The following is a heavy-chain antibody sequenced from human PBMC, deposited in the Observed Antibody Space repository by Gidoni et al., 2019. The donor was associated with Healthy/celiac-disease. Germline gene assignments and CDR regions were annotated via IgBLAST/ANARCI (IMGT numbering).Heavy chain of an antibody. CDR2: ISGRGGST. CDR1: GFTFSSYA. CDR3: ATPGPIVVVPAAATV. V-gene: IGHV3-23*01. Sequence: EVQLLESGGGLVQPGGSLRLSCAASGFTFSSYAMSWVRQAPGKGLEWVPAISGRGGSTYYADSVKGRFTISRDNSKNTLYLQMNSLRAEDTAVYYCATPGPIVVVPAAATVWGQGTMVTVSS. D-gene: IGHD2-2*01. J-gene: IGHJ3*01.